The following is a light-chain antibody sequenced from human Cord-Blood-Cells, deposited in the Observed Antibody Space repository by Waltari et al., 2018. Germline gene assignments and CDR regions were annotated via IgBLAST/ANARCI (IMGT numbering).Light chain of an antibody. Sequence: IQLTQSPSSLSASVGDRVTITCRASQGISSYLAWYQQNTGKAPKLLIYAASTLQSGVPSRFSGSGSGTDFTLTISSLQPEDFATYYRQQLNSYPLTFGGGTKVEIK. J-gene: IGKJ4*01. CDR3: QQLNSYPLT. CDR2: AAS. CDR1: QGISSY. V-gene: IGKV1-9*01.